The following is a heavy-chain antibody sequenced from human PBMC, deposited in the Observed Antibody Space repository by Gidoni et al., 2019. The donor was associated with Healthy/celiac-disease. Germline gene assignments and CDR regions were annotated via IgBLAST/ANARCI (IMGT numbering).Heavy chain of an antibody. V-gene: IGHV3-49*03. J-gene: IGHJ4*02. Sequence: EVQRVESGGGLVQPGRSLRLSCTASGFTVGDYAMSWFRQAPGRGLECVGFIRSKAYGGTTEYAASVKGRFTISRDDSKSIAYLQMNSLKTEDTAVYYCTRGYCSSTSCYVLDYWGQGTLVTVSS. D-gene: IGHD2-2*01. CDR1: GFTVGDYA. CDR2: IRSKAYGGTT. CDR3: TRGYCSSTSCYVLDY.